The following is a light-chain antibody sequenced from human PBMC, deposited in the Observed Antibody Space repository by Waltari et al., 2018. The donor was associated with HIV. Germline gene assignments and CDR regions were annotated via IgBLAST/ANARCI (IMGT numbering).Light chain of an antibody. CDR3: QVWDNNSEPNVA. V-gene: IGLV3-21*02. Sequence: YVLTQAPSLSVAPGQTARITCGGNKIGTKSVHWYQQKPGQAPVLVVYDDSDRPPGIPERFSGSNSRNTATLTISGVEAGDEADYYCQVWDNNSEPNVAFGGGTKLTV. CDR2: DDS. J-gene: IGLJ2*01. CDR1: KIGTKS.